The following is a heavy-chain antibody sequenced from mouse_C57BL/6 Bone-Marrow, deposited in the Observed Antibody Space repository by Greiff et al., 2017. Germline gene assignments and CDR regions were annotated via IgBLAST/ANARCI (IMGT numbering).Heavy chain of an antibody. J-gene: IGHJ4*01. Sequence: VQLQQSGPELVKPGASVKISCKASGYSFTGYFMNWVMQSHGKSLEWIGRINPYNGDTFYNQKFKGKATLTVDKSSSTAHLELRSLTSADSAVYYCARSGWLPPYAMDYWGQGTSVTVSS. CDR1: GYSFTGYF. V-gene: IGHV1-20*01. D-gene: IGHD2-3*01. CDR2: INPYNGDT. CDR3: ARSGWLPPYAMDY.